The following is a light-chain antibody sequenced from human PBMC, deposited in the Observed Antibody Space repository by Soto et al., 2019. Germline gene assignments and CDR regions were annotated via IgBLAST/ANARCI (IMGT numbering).Light chain of an antibody. Sequence: EIVVTQSPGTLSLSPGEGATLSCRASQSVSSNYLAWYQQKPGQAPRLLIYGASNRATGIPDRFSGSGSGTEFTLTISRLEPEDFAVYYCQEGTYWPAFGGGTKVDIK. CDR3: QEGTYWPA. J-gene: IGKJ4*01. CDR2: GAS. V-gene: IGKV3D-20*02. CDR1: QSVSSNY.